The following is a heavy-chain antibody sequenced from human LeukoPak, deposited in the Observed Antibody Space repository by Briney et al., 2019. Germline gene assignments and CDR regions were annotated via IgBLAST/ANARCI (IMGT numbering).Heavy chain of an antibody. D-gene: IGHD3-22*01. CDR1: GSSLSTSGMC. J-gene: IGHJ4*02. CDR2: IDWDDDK. V-gene: IGHV2-70*11. CDR3: ARSLDYYDSSGYYSQDFDY. Sequence: SASGPTLVKPTQTLTLTCTFSGSSLSTSGMCVSWIRQPPGKALEWLARIDWDDDKYYSTSLKTRLTISKDTSKNQVVLTMTNMDPVDTATYYCARSLDYYDSSGYYSQDFDYWGQGTLVTVSS.